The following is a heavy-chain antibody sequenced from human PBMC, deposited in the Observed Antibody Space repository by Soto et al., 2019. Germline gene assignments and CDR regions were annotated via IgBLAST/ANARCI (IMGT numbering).Heavy chain of an antibody. CDR2: INGYNGNT. CDR3: ARMGDVPSYYYGMDV. Sequence: QVQLVQSGAEVKKPGASVKVSCKASGYTFTSYGISWVRQAPGQGLEWMGWINGYNGNTNHAQKHKVRVTMSTDTSTSTAYMELRSLRSDDSAVYYCARMGDVPSYYYGMDVWGQGTTVTVSS. CDR1: GYTFTSYG. D-gene: IGHD3-16*01. V-gene: IGHV1-18*01. J-gene: IGHJ6*02.